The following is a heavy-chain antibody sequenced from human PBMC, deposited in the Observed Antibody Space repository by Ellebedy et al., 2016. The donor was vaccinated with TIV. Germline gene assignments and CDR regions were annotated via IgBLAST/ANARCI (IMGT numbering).Heavy chain of an antibody. V-gene: IGHV4-4*02. Sequence: SETLSLXXAVSGGSISSSNWWSWVRQPPGKGLEWIGEIYHSGSTNYNPSLKSRVTISVDKSKNQFSLKLSSVTAADTAVYYCARLGGYQLLAYAAWGQGTLVTVSS. J-gene: IGHJ5*02. CDR2: IYHSGST. CDR3: ARLGGYQLLAYAA. D-gene: IGHD2-2*01. CDR1: GGSISSSNW.